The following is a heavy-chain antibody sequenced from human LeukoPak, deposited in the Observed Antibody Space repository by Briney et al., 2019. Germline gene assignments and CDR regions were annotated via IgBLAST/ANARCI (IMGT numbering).Heavy chain of an antibody. CDR2: ISAYNGNT. V-gene: IGHV1-18*01. Sequence: GASVKVSCKASGYTFTSYGISWVRQAPGQGLEWMGWISAYNGNTNYAQNLQGRVTMTTDTSTSTAYMELRSLRSDDTAVYYCARAPYSGSYYGLQPTYYFDYWGQGTLVTVSS. J-gene: IGHJ4*02. CDR3: ARAPYSGSYYGLQPTYYFDY. D-gene: IGHD1-26*01. CDR1: GYTFTSYG.